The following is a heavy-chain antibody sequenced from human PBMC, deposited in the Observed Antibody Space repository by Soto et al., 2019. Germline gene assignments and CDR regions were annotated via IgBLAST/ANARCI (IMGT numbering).Heavy chain of an antibody. D-gene: IGHD1-1*01. CDR1: GYTFSSYD. J-gene: IGHJ4*02. Sequence: QVQLVQSGAEVKKPGASVKVSCEASGYTFSSYDISWVRQDTGQGLEWMGWVNPNSNETDYAQKFQGRVTMTGNTSIRTAYIELSSLRSDDTAVYYCVRSGRRSGIDYWGQGTLVTVSS. CDR3: VRSGRRSGIDY. CDR2: VNPNSNET. V-gene: IGHV1-8*02.